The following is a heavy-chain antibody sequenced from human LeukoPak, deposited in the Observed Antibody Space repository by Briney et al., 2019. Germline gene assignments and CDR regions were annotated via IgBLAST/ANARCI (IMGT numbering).Heavy chain of an antibody. CDR1: GGSISSSSFY. D-gene: IGHD1-26*01. CDR2: IYYSGST. CDR3: ARKVGATLRWYYFDY. J-gene: IGHJ4*02. V-gene: IGHV4-39*01. Sequence: SETLSLTCTVSGGSISSSSFYWGWIRQPPGKGLEWIGSIYYSGSTYYNPSLKSRITISVDTSKNQFSLKLSSVTAADTAVYYCARKVGATLRWYYFDYWGQGTLVTVSS.